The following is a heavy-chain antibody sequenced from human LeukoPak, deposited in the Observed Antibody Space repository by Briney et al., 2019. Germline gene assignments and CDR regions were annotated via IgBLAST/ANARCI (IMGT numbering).Heavy chain of an antibody. V-gene: IGHV3-7*01. J-gene: IGHJ5*02. Sequence: GGSLRLSCVASGLSFGHYWMDWGRQAPGKGLEWEGNIKQDGIDKCCVDSLKGRFTISRDNAKNSLYLDMNSLIVEDTAIYYCTRDFDPWGQGTLVAVSS. CDR1: GLSFGHYW. CDR3: TRDFDP. CDR2: IKQDGIDK.